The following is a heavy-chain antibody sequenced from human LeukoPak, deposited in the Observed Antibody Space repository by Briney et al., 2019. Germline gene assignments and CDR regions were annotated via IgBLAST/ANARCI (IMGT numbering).Heavy chain of an antibody. J-gene: IGHJ6*02. CDR3: ARDNNWNYYGMDV. CDR2: INHNGNVN. V-gene: IGHV3-7*01. CDR1: GFTFSSYW. D-gene: IGHD1-20*01. Sequence: GGSLRLSCAASGFTFSSYWMNWARQAPGKGLEWVASINHNGNVNYYVDSVKGRFTISRDNAKNSLYLQMNSLRAEDTAVYYCARDNNWNYYGMDVWGQGTTVTVSS.